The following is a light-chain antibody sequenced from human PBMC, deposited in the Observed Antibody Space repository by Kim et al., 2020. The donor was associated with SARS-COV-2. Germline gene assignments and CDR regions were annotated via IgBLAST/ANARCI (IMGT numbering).Light chain of an antibody. CDR2: QDN. Sequence: SPGQTASITCSGYKLGDKYVSWYQQKPGQSPVVVIYQDNHRPSGIPERFSGSNSENTATLTISGTQAMDEADYYCQAWDSSTHNYVFGAGTRSPS. J-gene: IGLJ1*01. V-gene: IGLV3-1*01. CDR3: QAWDSSTHNYV. CDR1: KLGDKY.